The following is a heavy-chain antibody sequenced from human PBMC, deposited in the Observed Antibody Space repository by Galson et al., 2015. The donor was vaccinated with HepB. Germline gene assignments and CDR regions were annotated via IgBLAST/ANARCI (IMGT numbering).Heavy chain of an antibody. CDR1: GYTFTNYD. D-gene: IGHD2-2*01. Sequence: SVKVSCKASGYTFTNYDINWVRQATGQGLEWMGWVSPNSGNTDYAQKFQGRVTMTRNTSISTAYMELSSLRSEDTAVYYCARGGAVPAAPFDYWGQGTLVTVSS. CDR2: VSPNSGNT. V-gene: IGHV1-8*01. J-gene: IGHJ4*02. CDR3: ARGGAVPAAPFDY.